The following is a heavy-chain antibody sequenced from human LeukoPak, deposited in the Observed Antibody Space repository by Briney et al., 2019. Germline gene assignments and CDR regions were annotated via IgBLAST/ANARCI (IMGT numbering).Heavy chain of an antibody. CDR2: IRREAYGGTT. Sequence: QPGRSLRLSCTASGFTLGAYAMSCVRQAPGQGLAWVGFIRREAYGGTTEYAASVKGRFTISRDDSKSIAYLQMNSLKTEDTAVYYCTREELLASHSDAFDIWGQGTMVTVSS. D-gene: IGHD3-10*01. V-gene: IGHV3-49*04. CDR1: GFTLGAYA. J-gene: IGHJ3*02. CDR3: TREELLASHSDAFDI.